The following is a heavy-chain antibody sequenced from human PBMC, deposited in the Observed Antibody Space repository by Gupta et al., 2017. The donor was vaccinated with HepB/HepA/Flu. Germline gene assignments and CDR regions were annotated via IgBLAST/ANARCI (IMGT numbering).Heavy chain of an antibody. V-gene: IGHV1-69*01. D-gene: IGHD2-2*01. J-gene: IGHJ4*02. CDR2: IIPIFGTA. CDR3: ARADSLGYCSSTSCYSLDY. Sequence: QVQLVQSGAEVKKPGSSVKVSCKASGGTFSSYAISWVRQAPGQGLEWMGGIIPIFGTANYAQKFQGRVTITADESTSTAYMELSSLRSEDTAVYYCARADSLGYCSSTSCYSLDYWGQGTLVTVSS. CDR1: GGTFSSYA.